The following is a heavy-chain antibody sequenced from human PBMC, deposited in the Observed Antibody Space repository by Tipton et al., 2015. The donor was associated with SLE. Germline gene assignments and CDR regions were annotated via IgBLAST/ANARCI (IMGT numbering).Heavy chain of an antibody. CDR2: ISSSGSTT. J-gene: IGHJ4*02. D-gene: IGHD2-21*01. CDR1: GFTFSDYY. CDR3: ARAVYCGGDCYSFDY. V-gene: IGHV3-11*01. Sequence: SLRLSCAASGFTFSDYYMSWIRQAPGKGLEWVSYISSSGSTTYYADSVKGRFTISRDNSKNTLYLQMNSLRAEDTAVYYCARAVYCGGDCYSFDYWGQGTLVTVSS.